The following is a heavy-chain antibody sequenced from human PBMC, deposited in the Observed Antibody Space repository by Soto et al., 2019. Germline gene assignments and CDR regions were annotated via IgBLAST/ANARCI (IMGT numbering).Heavy chain of an antibody. V-gene: IGHV4-4*02. D-gene: IGHD3-10*01. Sequence: QVQLQESGPGLVKPSGTLSLTCAVSGGSISGINWWYWVRQPPGKGLEWIGEIYHSGSTHYNPSLKSRVTMSVDNSKNQFSLNLNPVTAADKSVYYCARFGGGINVWGQGTTVTVSS. CDR3: ARFGGGINV. CDR1: GGSISGINW. CDR2: IYHSGST. J-gene: IGHJ6*02.